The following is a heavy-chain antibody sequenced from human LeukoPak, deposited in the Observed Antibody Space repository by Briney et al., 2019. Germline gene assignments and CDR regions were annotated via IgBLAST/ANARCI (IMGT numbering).Heavy chain of an antibody. J-gene: IGHJ3*02. D-gene: IGHD3-22*01. CDR2: INSDGSST. CDR1: GFTFSSYW. CDR3: ARVGGYYSFYAFDI. Sequence: PGGSLRLSCAASGFTFSSYWMHWVRQAPGKGLVWVSRINSDGSSTSYADSVKGRFTISRDNAKNTLYLQMNSLRAEDTAVYYCARVGGYYSFYAFDIWGQGTMVTVSS. V-gene: IGHV3-74*01.